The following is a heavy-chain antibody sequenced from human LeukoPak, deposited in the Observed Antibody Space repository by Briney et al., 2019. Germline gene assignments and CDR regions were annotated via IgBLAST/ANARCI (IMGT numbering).Heavy chain of an antibody. Sequence: ASVTVSCKSSGGTFSNYAISWVRQAPGQGLEWMGGIIPNFGTANNAQKFQGRVTITTDESTNTAYMELSNLRAEDAHGCYCARTGDRYYSDSSGSLDHWGQGPLVTVSS. J-gene: IGHJ4*02. CDR1: GGTFSNYA. CDR2: IIPNFGTA. V-gene: IGHV1-69*05. CDR3: ARTGDRYYSDSSGSLDH. D-gene: IGHD3-22*01.